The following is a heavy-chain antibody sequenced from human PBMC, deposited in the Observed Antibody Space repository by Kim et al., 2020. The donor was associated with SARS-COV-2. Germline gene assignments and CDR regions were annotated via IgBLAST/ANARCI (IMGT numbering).Heavy chain of an antibody. Sequence: ASVKVSCKASGYTFTSYAMNWVRQAPGQGLEWMGWINTNTGNPTYAQGFTGRFVFSLDTSVSTAYLQISSLKAEDTAVYYCARDPPPHYDFWSGYPYNYYYYGMDVWGQGTTVTVSS. V-gene: IGHV7-4-1*02. D-gene: IGHD3-3*01. CDR1: GYTFTSYA. J-gene: IGHJ6*02. CDR3: ARDPPPHYDFWSGYPYNYYYYGMDV. CDR2: INTNTGNP.